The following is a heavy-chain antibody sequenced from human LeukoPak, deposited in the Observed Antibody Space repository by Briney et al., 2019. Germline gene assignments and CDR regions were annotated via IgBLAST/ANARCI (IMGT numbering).Heavy chain of an antibody. CDR3: ASLSDFWSGYPPRSYYYGMDV. Sequence: XVXXXXXQGXEWRGWIXPNSGGTNYAQKFQGRVTMTRDTSISTAYMELSRLRSDDTAVYYCASLSDFWSGYPPRSYYYGMDVWGQGTTVTVSS. CDR2: IXPNSGGT. V-gene: IGHV1-2*02. D-gene: IGHD3-3*01. J-gene: IGHJ6*02.